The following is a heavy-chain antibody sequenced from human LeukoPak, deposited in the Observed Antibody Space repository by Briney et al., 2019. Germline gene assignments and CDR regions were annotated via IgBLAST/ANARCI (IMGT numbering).Heavy chain of an antibody. D-gene: IGHD6-19*01. CDR2: INHSGGT. J-gene: IGHJ4*02. Sequence: SETLSLTCAVYGGSFSGYYWSWIRQPPGKGLEWIGEINHSGGTNYNPSLKSRVTISVDTSKNQFSLKLSSVTAADTAVYYCARSEESIAVAGTFDYWGQGTLVTVSS. CDR1: GGSFSGYY. V-gene: IGHV4-34*01. CDR3: ARSEESIAVAGTFDY.